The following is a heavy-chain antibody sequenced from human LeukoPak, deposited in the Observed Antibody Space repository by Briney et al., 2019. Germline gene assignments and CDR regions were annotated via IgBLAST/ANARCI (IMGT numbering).Heavy chain of an antibody. CDR2: MIPIFGTA. J-gene: IGHJ3*02. V-gene: IGHV1-69*05. CDR3: ARLQALAYCGGDCYDDAFDI. D-gene: IGHD2-21*02. Sequence: SVKVSCKASGGTFSSYAISWVRQAPGQGLEWMGGMIPIFGTANYAQKFQGRVTITTDESTSTAYMELSSLRSEDTAVYYCARLQALAYCGGDCYDDAFDIWGQGTMVTVSS. CDR1: GGTFSSYA.